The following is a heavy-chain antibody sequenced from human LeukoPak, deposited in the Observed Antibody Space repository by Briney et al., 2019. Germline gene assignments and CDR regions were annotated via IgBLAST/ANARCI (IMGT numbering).Heavy chain of an antibody. J-gene: IGHJ6*03. D-gene: IGHD6-13*01. CDR1: GYTFTSYG. CDR3: ARVVGLTGYSSSWYSGYYYYMDV. V-gene: IGHV1-18*01. Sequence: ASVKVSCKASGYTFTSYGISWVRQAPGQGLEWMGWVSAYNGNTNYAQKLQGRVTMTTDTSTSTAYMELRSLRSDDTAVYYCARVVGLTGYSSSWYSGYYYYMDVWGKGTTVTVSS. CDR2: VSAYNGNT.